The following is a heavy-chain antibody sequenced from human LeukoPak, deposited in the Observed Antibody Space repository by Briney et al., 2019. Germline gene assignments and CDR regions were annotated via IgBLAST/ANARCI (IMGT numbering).Heavy chain of an antibody. CDR2: IIPIFGTA. Sequence: SVKVSCKASGGTFSSYAISWVRQAPGQGLEWMGRIIPIFGTANYAQKFQGRVTITTDESTSTAYMELSSLRSEDTAVYYCARDRALYCSGGSCSGWFDPWGQGTLVTVSS. CDR1: GGTFSSYA. J-gene: IGHJ5*02. D-gene: IGHD2-15*01. V-gene: IGHV1-69*05. CDR3: ARDRALYCSGGSCSGWFDP.